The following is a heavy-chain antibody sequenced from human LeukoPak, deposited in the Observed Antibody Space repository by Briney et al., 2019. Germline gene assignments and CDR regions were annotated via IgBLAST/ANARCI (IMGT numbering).Heavy chain of an antibody. Sequence: GGSLRLSCAASGFTFSSYTMTWVRQAPGKGLEWLSCISSSGGTIFYADSVKGRFTISRDNAKNSLYLQMNSLRDEDTAVYYCARGTGAYYYWGQGTLVTVSS. V-gene: IGHV3-48*02. CDR3: ARGTGAYYY. D-gene: IGHD3-16*01. CDR1: GFTFSSYT. J-gene: IGHJ4*02. CDR2: ISSSGGTI.